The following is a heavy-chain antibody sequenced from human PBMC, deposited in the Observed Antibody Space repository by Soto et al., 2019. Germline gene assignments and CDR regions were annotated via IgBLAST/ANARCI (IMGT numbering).Heavy chain of an antibody. CDR3: ARVVVVGIYYGMDV. V-gene: IGHV1-69*06. J-gene: IGHJ6*02. CDR2: IIPIFGTA. CDR1: GGTFGSYA. Sequence: SVKGSCKASGGTFGSYAISGGRQAPVQGLEWMGGIIPIFGTANYAQKFQGRVTITADKSTSTAYMELSSLRSEDTAVYYCARVVVVGIYYGMDVWGQGTTVTVSS. D-gene: IGHD3-22*01.